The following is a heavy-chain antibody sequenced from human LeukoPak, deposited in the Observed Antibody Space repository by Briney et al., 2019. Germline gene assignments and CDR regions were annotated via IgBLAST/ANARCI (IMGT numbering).Heavy chain of an antibody. J-gene: IGHJ4*02. V-gene: IGHV1-69*04. CDR2: IIPILGIA. D-gene: IGHD6-13*01. Sequence: GASVKVSCKASGGTFSSYAFSWVRQAPGQGLEWMGRIIPILGIANYAQKFQGRVTITADKSTSTAYMELSSLRSEDTAVYYCARDGSVDSSSWYPPFDYWGQGTLVTVSS. CDR3: ARDGSVDSSSWYPPFDY. CDR1: GGTFSSYA.